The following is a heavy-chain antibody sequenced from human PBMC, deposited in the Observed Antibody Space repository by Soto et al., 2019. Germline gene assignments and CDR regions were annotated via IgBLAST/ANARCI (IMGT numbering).Heavy chain of an antibody. D-gene: IGHD6-19*01. CDR2: INLNSGHT. CDR3: ARGRGWRDY. J-gene: IGHJ4*02. CDR1: GYPFTTYD. Sequence: QVQLVQSGAEVKKPGASVKVSCKASGYPFTTYDISWVRQAAGQGLEWMGWINLNSGHTDYAQRFQGRVTMTRTTSLSTAYMELTSLSSEVTAVYYCARGRGWRDYWGQGTLVTVSS. V-gene: IGHV1-8*01.